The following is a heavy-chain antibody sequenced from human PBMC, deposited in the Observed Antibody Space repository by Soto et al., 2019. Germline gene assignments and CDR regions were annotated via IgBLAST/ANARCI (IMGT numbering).Heavy chain of an antibody. CDR3: ARVYRITMVRGELSEY. Sequence: QVQLVQSGAEVKKPGATEKVSCEASGYTFTSYGISWVRQAPGQGLEWMGWISAYNGNTNYAQKLQGRVTMTTDTSTSTAYMELRSLRSDDTAVYYCARVYRITMVRGELSEYWGQGTLVTVSS. CDR1: GYTFTSYG. D-gene: IGHD3-10*01. CDR2: ISAYNGNT. J-gene: IGHJ4*02. V-gene: IGHV1-18*01.